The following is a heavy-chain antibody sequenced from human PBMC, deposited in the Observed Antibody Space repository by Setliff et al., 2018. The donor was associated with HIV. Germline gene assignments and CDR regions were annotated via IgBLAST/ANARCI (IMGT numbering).Heavy chain of an antibody. CDR1: GGSISSDSYY. J-gene: IGHJ3*02. V-gene: IGHV4-61*01. CDR3: ARHWNYDTGLDPFDI. D-gene: IGHD3-22*01. CDR2: IYYSGST. Sequence: PSETLSLTCTISGGSISSDSYYWGWIRQPPGKGLEWIGYIYYSGSTKYNPSLKSRLTISVDTSKNQFSLKLRSVTAADTAFYYCARHWNYDTGLDPFDIWGQGTMVTVSS.